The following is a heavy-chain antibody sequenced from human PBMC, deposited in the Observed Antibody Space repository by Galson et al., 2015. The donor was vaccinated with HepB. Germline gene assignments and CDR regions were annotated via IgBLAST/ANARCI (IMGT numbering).Heavy chain of an antibody. CDR1: GYIFSDYR. V-gene: IGHV5-51*01. CDR2: IYPGDSST. Sequence: QSGAEVTKPGESLKISCSASGYIFSDYRIGWVRQMPGKGLEWVGFIYPGDSSTRYSPSFQGQVTISADKYIRTAYLQWSSLKASDTAMYYCARQRYFDYWGQGTLVTVSS. J-gene: IGHJ4*02. CDR3: ARQRYFDY.